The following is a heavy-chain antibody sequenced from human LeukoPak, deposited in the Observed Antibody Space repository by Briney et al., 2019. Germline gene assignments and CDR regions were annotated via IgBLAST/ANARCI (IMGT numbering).Heavy chain of an antibody. CDR2: ISSSSSYI. CDR1: GFTFDDYG. Sequence: GGSLRLSCAASGFTFDDYGMSWVRQAPGKGLEWVSSISSSSSYIYYADSVKGRFTISRDNAKNSLYLQMNSLRAEDTAVYYCARDRDYGLPYDYWGQGTLVTVSS. V-gene: IGHV3-21*01. CDR3: ARDRDYGLPYDY. J-gene: IGHJ4*02. D-gene: IGHD4-17*01.